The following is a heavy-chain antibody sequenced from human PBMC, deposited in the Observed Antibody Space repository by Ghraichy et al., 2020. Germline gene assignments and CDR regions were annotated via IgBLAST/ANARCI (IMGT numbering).Heavy chain of an antibody. D-gene: IGHD6-13*01. J-gene: IGHJ6*02. CDR3: ARGIWVHYGMDV. CDR1: GFTFSNYW. V-gene: IGHV3-74*01. Sequence: GVLNISCAASGFTFSNYWIHWVRQAPGEGLVWVSRINSDGSSTTYADSVKGRFTISRDNAKNTLYLQMNSLRAEDTAVYYCARGIWVHYGMDVWGQGTTVTVSS. CDR2: INSDGSST.